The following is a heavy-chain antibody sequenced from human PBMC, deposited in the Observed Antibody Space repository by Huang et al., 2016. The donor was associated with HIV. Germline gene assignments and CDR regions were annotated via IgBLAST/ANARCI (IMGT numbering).Heavy chain of an antibody. CDR3: VRDSSSGLQLRY. Sequence: EVQLVESGGGLAQPGGSLRLSCVASGYTFSTYSMTWVRQAPGKGLEWVSYISKTSGATSYAESVKGRFTVSRDNVKNSLYLQMNRLRVEDTAMYYCVRDSSSGLQLRYWGQGALVIIS. J-gene: IGHJ4*02. CDR2: ISKTSGAT. D-gene: IGHD3-22*01. V-gene: IGHV3-48*01. CDR1: GYTFSTYS.